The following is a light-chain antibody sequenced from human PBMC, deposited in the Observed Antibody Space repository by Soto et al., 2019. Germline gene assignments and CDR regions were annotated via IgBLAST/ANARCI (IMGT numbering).Light chain of an antibody. CDR2: GAS. J-gene: IGKJ2*01. CDR3: HQYNNWPPLYT. Sequence: EIVLTQSPGTLSLSPGERATLSCRASQSISSSYLAWYQQKPGQAPRLLIYGASSRATDIPDRFSGSGSGTEFTLTISGLQSEDFAVYYCHQYNNWPPLYTFGQGTKLEIK. CDR1: QSISSSY. V-gene: IGKV3-20*01.